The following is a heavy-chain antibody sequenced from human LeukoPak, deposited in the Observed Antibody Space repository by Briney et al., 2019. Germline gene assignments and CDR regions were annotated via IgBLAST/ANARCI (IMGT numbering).Heavy chain of an antibody. CDR3: ARGGGGFWSGQFDP. V-gene: IGHV4-38-2*02. D-gene: IGHD3-3*01. Sequence: SETLSLTCTVSGYSISSGYYWGWIRQPPGKGLEWIGSIYHSGSTYYNPSLKSRVTISVDTSKNQFSLKLTSVTAADTAVYYCARGGGGFWSGQFDPWGQGTLVTVSS. CDR1: GYSISSGYY. J-gene: IGHJ5*02. CDR2: IYHSGST.